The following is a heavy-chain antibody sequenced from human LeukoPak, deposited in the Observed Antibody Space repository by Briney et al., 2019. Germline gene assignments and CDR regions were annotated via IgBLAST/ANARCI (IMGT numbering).Heavy chain of an antibody. Sequence: PGGSLRLSCAASGFTFSSYSMNWVRQAPGKGLEWVSYISSGSSTIYYADSVKGRFTISRDNAKNSLYLQMNSLRAEDTAVYYCARDRYYGSGSHWGQGTLVTVSS. D-gene: IGHD3-10*01. CDR3: ARDRYYGSGSH. V-gene: IGHV3-48*01. CDR2: ISSGSSTI. CDR1: GFTFSSYS. J-gene: IGHJ4*02.